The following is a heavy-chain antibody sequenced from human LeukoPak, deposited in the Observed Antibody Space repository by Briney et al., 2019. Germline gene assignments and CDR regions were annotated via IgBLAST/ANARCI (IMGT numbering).Heavy chain of an antibody. J-gene: IGHJ4*02. V-gene: IGHV4-39*07. CDR2: IYYSGST. CDR1: GGSISSSSYY. CDR3: ARDRSGPFDY. Sequence: KPSETLSLTCTVSGGSISSSSYYWGWIRQPPGKGLEWIGSIYYSGSTYYNPSLKSRVTISVDTSKNQFSLKLSSVTAADTAVYYCARDRSGPFDYWGQGTLVTVSS.